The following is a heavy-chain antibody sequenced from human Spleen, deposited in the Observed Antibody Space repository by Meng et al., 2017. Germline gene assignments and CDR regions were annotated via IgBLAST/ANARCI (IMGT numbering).Heavy chain of an antibody. Sequence: QVELVQSGAEVKKPGASVRVSCKASRYTFSSYGIGWVRQAPGQGLEWMGWINTNTGKPTYAQGFTGRFVFSLDTSVSTAYLQISSLKADDTAVYYCARDWQYFQHWGQGTLVTVSS. CDR3: ARDWQYFQH. V-gene: IGHV7-4-1*02. CDR2: INTNTGKP. J-gene: IGHJ1*01. CDR1: RYTFSSYG.